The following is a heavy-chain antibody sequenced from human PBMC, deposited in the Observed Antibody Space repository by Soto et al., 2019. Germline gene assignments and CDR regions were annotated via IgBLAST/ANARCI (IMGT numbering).Heavy chain of an antibody. CDR2: IKQDGSEK. J-gene: IGHJ6*03. CDR1: GFTFSSYW. V-gene: IGHV3-7*01. D-gene: IGHD1-7*01. Sequence: EVQLVESGGGLVQPGGSLRLSCAASGFTFSSYWMSWVRQAPGKGLEWVANIKQDGSEKYYVDSVKGRFTISRDNAKNSLYLQMNSLRAEDTAVYYCARDQADGNYALNYYYYMDVWGKGTTVTVSS. CDR3: ARDQADGNYALNYYYYMDV.